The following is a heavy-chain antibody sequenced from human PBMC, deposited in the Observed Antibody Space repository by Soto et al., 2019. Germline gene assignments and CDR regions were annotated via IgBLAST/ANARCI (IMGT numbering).Heavy chain of an antibody. V-gene: IGHV1-18*01. Sequence: QVQLVQSGPEVKKPGASVKVSCKTSGYTFTSYGISWVRQAPGQGLEWMGWITTVKGKTTYAQKFQGRVTMTTDTSTSTAYMELRGLRSDDTAVYYCATRSPAFDYWGQGTLVTVSS. CDR1: GYTFTSYG. J-gene: IGHJ4*02. CDR3: ATRSPAFDY. CDR2: ITTVKGKT.